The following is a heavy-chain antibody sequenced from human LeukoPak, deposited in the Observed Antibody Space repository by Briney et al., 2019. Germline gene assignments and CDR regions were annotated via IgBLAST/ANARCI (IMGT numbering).Heavy chain of an antibody. CDR1: GGSISSSSYY. V-gene: IGHV4-39*01. CDR2: IYYSGST. Sequence: PSETLSLTCTVSGGSISSSSYYWGWIRQPPGKGLEWTGSIYYSGSTYYNPSLKSRVTISVDTSKNQFSLKLSSVTAADTAVYYCARHIAVAGTDWFDPWGQGTLVTVSS. D-gene: IGHD6-19*01. CDR3: ARHIAVAGTDWFDP. J-gene: IGHJ5*02.